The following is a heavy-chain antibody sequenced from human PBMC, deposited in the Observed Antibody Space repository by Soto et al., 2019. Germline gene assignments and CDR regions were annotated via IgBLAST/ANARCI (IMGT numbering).Heavy chain of an antibody. J-gene: IGHJ3*02. CDR2: MNPNSGNT. CDR3: ARYPYTSYCSDGSCSYDAFDI. CDR1: GYSFTSYD. V-gene: IGHV1-8*01. D-gene: IGHD2-15*01. Sequence: QVQMVQSGAEVKKPGASVKVSCRASGYSFTSYDVNWVRQATGQGLEWMGWMNPNSGNTAFEQKFQGRVTMTRDTPICTAYMELSGLRPEDTAVYYCARYPYTSYCSDGSCSYDAFDIWGQGTVVTVSS.